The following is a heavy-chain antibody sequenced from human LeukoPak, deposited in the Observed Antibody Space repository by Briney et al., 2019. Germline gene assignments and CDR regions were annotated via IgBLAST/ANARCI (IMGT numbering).Heavy chain of an antibody. J-gene: IGHJ4*02. CDR3: AKSVEMATITSHFDY. V-gene: IGHV3-30*02. CDR2: IRYDGGNK. CDR1: GFTFSTYG. D-gene: IGHD5-24*01. Sequence: PGESLKISCAASGFTFSTYGMHWVRQAPGKGLEWVAFIRYDGGNKYYADSVKGRFTISRDNSKNTLYLQMNSLRADDTAVYYCAKSVEMATITSHFDYWGQGTLVTVSS.